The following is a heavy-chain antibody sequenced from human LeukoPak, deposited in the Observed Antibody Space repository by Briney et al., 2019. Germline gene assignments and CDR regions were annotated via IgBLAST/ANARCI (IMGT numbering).Heavy chain of an antibody. J-gene: IGHJ3*02. CDR1: GFTFSRYC. D-gene: IGHD1-26*01. CDR2: ISGIGSST. Sequence: GQSLRLSCAASGFTFSRYCMNWVRQAPGKGLEWVSAISGIGSSTYYADSVKGRFTISRDNSKSTLYLQMNSLRAEDMAVYYCAKRGGSKWELDIWGQGTMVTVSS. CDR3: AKRGGSKWELDI. V-gene: IGHV3-23*01.